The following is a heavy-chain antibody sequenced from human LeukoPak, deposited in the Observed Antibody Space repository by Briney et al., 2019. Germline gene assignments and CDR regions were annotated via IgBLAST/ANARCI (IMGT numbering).Heavy chain of an antibody. J-gene: IGHJ4*02. CDR3: ASRGYSGYEPSDY. CDR1: GGSFSGYY. Sequence: PSETLSLTCAVYGGSFSGYYWSWIRQPPGKGLEWIGEINHSGSTNYNPSLKSRVTISVDTSKNQFSLKLSSVTAADTAVYYCASRGYSGYEPSDYWGQGTLVTVSS. CDR2: INHSGST. V-gene: IGHV4-34*01. D-gene: IGHD5-12*01.